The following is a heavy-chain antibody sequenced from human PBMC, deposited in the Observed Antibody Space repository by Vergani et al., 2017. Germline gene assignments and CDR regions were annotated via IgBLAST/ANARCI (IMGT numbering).Heavy chain of an antibody. CDR2: IYYSGST. CDR3: ARGGRDCSSTSCFFDY. Sequence: QVQLQESGPGLVKPSQTLSLTCTVSGGSISSGGYYWSWIRQHPGKGLEWIGYIYYSGSTYYNPSLKSRVTISVDTSKNQFSLKLSSVTAADTAVYYCARGGRDCSSTSCFFDYWGQGTLVTVSS. CDR1: GGSISSGGYY. D-gene: IGHD2-2*01. V-gene: IGHV4-31*03. J-gene: IGHJ4*02.